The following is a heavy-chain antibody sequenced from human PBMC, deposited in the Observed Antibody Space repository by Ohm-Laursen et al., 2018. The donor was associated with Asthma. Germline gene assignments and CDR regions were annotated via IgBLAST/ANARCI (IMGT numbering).Heavy chain of an antibody. CDR2: ISTASTFI. J-gene: IGHJ1*01. Sequence: SLRLSCSASGYTFSRYSIHWVRQVPGKGLEWVASISTASTFIYYADSVRGRFTTSRDNAKNSVYLQMNSLRAEDTALYYCARIRAEWELPGREFPLQHRGQGTQVPGSS. V-gene: IGHV3-21*01. CDR3: ARIRAEWELPGREFPLQH. CDR1: GYTFSRYS. D-gene: IGHD1-26*01.